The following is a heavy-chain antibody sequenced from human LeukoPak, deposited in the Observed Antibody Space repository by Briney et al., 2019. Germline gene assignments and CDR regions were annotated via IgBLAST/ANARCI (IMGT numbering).Heavy chain of an antibody. V-gene: IGHV3-48*04. D-gene: IGHD1-26*01. CDR1: GFTFSSYS. CDR2: ISSSGSTI. CDR3: AVDRATHYFDY. J-gene: IGHJ4*02. Sequence: GGSLRLSCAASGFTFSSYSMNWVRQAPGKVLEWVSYISSSGSTIYYADSVKGRFTISRDNAKNSLYLQMNSLRAEDTAVYYCAVDRATHYFDYWGQGTLVTVSS.